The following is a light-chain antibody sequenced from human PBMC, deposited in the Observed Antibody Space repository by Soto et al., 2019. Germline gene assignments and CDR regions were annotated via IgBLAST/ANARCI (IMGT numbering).Light chain of an antibody. CDR3: QQRRNWPPMYT. Sequence: EIVLTQSPATLSLSPGERATLSCRASQSVSSYLAWYQQKPGQAPRLLIYDASNRATGIPARFSGSGSGTDFTLTISSREPEDFAVDYCQQRRNWPPMYTFGQGTKLEIK. V-gene: IGKV3-11*01. J-gene: IGKJ2*01. CDR2: DAS. CDR1: QSVSSY.